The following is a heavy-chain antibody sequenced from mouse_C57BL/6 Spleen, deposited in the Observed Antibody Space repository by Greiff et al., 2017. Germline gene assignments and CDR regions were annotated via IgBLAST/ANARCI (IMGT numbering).Heavy chain of an antibody. Sequence: VESGGGLVKPGGSLKLSCAASGFTLSDYGMHWVRQAPEKGLEWVAYISSGSSTIYYADTVKGLFTISRDNAKNTLFLQMTSLRSEDTAMYYCARQGDYAMDYWGQGTSVTVSS. CDR3: ARQGDYAMDY. J-gene: IGHJ4*01. V-gene: IGHV5-17*01. CDR1: GFTLSDYG. CDR2: ISSGSSTI.